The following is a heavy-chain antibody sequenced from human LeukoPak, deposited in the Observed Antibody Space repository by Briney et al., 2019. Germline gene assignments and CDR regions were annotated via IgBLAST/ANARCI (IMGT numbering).Heavy chain of an antibody. CDR2: IYYSGST. CDR3: ARQSGYSSGYIVD. D-gene: IGHD5-18*01. V-gene: IGHV4-39*01. CDR1: GDSISSRSHY. Sequence: SETLSLTCNISGDSISSRSHYWAWIRQPPGKGVECIGSIYYSGSTYYNPSLKSRLTISVDTSKNQFSLKLGSVTAADTAVYFCARQSGYSSGYIVDWGQGTLVTVSS. J-gene: IGHJ4*02.